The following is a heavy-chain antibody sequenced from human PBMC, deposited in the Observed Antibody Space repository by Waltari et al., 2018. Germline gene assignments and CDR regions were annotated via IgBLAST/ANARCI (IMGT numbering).Heavy chain of an antibody. Sequence: QVQLVQSGAEVKKPGSSVKVSCKASGGTFSSYTISWVRQAPGQGLEWMGRIIPILGIANYAQKFQGRVTITADKSTSTAYMELSSLRSEDTAVYYCARGHDNLNQQLWPSGGFDPWGQGTLVTVSS. CDR3: ARGHDNLNQQLWPSGGFDP. J-gene: IGHJ5*02. D-gene: IGHD5-18*01. CDR2: IIPILGIA. CDR1: GGTFSSYT. V-gene: IGHV1-69*02.